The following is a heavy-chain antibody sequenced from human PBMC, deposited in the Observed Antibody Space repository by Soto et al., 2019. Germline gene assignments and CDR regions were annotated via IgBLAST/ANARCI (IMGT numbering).Heavy chain of an antibody. CDR1: GGSISSPNW. V-gene: IGHV4-4*02. CDR3: AREGFDHRPDY. CDR2: MFASGSS. J-gene: IGHJ4*02. Sequence: SETRCLTCAVSGGSISSPNWWSWYRQPPGKGLELIGEMFASGSSNYNPSLNGRVTISLDTSKNHFSLKLTSLAASDTAIYYCAREGFDHRPDYWGQGIPVTVSS.